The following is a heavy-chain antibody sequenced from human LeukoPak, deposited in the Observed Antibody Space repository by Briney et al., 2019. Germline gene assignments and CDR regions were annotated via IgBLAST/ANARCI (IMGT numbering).Heavy chain of an antibody. D-gene: IGHD3-10*01. V-gene: IGHV3-23*01. J-gene: IGHJ4*02. Sequence: PGGSLRLSCAASGFTLSSYAMSWVRQAPGKGLEWVSAISDTGNTYHADSVKGRFTISRDSSKNTLFLQMNRLRPEDAAVYYCARERFHGSGAPKYDCWGQGTLVTVSS. CDR1: GFTLSSYA. CDR3: ARERFHGSGAPKYDC. CDR2: ISDTGNT.